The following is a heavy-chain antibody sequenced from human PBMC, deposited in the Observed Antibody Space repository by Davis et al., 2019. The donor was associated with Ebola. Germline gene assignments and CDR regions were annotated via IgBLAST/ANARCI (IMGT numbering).Heavy chain of an antibody. Sequence: GESLKISCAASGFTVNTNYMTWVRQAPGKGLEWVSVTYTDGKPYYADSVKGRFTVSSDNSKNTLYLQINSLRAEDTAVYYCARDEAHCSSGRCYAGLNVYWGQGSLVTVSS. V-gene: IGHV3-66*01. CDR1: GFTVNTNY. D-gene: IGHD2-15*01. CDR2: TYTDGKP. J-gene: IGHJ4*02. CDR3: ARDEAHCSSGRCYAGLNVY.